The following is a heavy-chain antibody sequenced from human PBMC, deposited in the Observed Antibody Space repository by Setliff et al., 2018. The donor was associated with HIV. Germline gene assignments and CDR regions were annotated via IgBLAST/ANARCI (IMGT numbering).Heavy chain of an antibody. CDR1: GYTFTGYY. D-gene: IGHD6-19*01. V-gene: IGHV1-2*06. CDR2: INPNSGGT. J-gene: IGHJ4*02. Sequence: GASVKVSCKASGYTFTGYYMHWVRQAPGQGLGWMGRINPNSGGTNYAQKFQGRVTMTRDTSISTAYMELSRLRSDDTAVYYCARDGEPYSSLDYWGQGTLVTVSS. CDR3: ARDGEPYSSLDY.